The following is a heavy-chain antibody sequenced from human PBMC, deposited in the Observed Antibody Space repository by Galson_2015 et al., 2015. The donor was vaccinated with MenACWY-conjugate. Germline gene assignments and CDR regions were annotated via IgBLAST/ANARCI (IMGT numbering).Heavy chain of an antibody. J-gene: IGHJ4*02. Sequence: SLRLSCAASGFTFNNYAMSWFRHSPGRGLEWVSAINGDDDQPFYAEAVKGRFTVARDSARNTVYLQMKSLGPEDTAIYYCAKRIAPSGAPYYFDSWGQGTLVTVSS. CDR2: INGDDDQP. D-gene: IGHD6-13*01. V-gene: IGHV3-23*01. CDR1: GFTFNNYA. CDR3: AKRIAPSGAPYYFDS.